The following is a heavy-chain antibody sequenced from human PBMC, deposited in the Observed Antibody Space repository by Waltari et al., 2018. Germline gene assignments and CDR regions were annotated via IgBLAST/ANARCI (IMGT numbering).Heavy chain of an antibody. V-gene: IGHV4-4*02. J-gene: IGHJ4*02. D-gene: IGHD2-15*01. CDR3: ARDRGRGLYFDS. CDR2: VHRSGKP. CDR1: GDSVSSTSW. Sequence: QLQESGPGLVKPSGTLSLTCTVFGDSVSSTSWWSWVRQPPGKGLEWIGQVHRSGKPHDFPSFASQVTMSRDTSTNHFSRTMTSATAADTAVYYCARDRGRGLYFDSWGQGILVTVSP.